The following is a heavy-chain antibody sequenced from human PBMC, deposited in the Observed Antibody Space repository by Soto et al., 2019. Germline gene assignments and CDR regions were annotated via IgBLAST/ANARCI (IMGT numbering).Heavy chain of an antibody. J-gene: IGHJ2*01. Sequence: EVQLLESGGGLARPGGSLRLSCVASEFIFSDYGMTWVRQAPGKGLEWVATICASGGNIEYRDSLKGRFTISRDNSKNTLYLQLNGLTADDTAVYYCAKVAGGLGYFDLWGRGILVTVSS. CDR1: EFIFSDYG. CDR3: AKVAGGLGYFDL. V-gene: IGHV3-23*01. D-gene: IGHD6-19*01. CDR2: ICASGGNI.